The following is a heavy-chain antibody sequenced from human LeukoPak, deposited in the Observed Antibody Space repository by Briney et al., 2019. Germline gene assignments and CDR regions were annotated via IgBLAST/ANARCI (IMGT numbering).Heavy chain of an antibody. J-gene: IGHJ4*02. Sequence: SETLSLTCTVSGGSISSYYWSWIRQPPGKGLEWLGYIYYSGSTNYNPSLKSRVTISVDTSKNQFSLKLSSVTAADTAVYYCARDRGYYDSSGYYSPFDYWGQGTLVTVSS. CDR1: GGSISSYY. CDR2: IYYSGST. CDR3: ARDRGYYDSSGYYSPFDY. V-gene: IGHV4-59*01. D-gene: IGHD3-22*01.